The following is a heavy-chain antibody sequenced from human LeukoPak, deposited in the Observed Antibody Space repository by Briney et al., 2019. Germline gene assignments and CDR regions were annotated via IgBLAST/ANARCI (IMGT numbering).Heavy chain of an antibody. CDR1: GFTFSSYA. Sequence: GRSLRLSCAASGFTFSSYAMHWVRQAPGKGLEGVAVISYDGSNKYYADSVKGRFAISRDNSKNTLYLQMNSLRAEDTAVYYCARDRRGSSSWYWFDPWGQGTLVTVSS. D-gene: IGHD6-13*01. CDR3: ARDRRGSSSWYWFDP. J-gene: IGHJ5*02. V-gene: IGHV3-30*09. CDR2: ISYDGSNK.